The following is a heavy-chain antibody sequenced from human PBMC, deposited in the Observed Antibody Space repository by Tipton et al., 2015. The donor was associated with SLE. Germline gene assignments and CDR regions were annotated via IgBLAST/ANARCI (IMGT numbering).Heavy chain of an antibody. V-gene: IGHV4-39*07. J-gene: IGHJ4*02. CDR3: ASRPRGIRPIDY. D-gene: IGHD3-16*01. CDR1: GGSISSGSYY. CDR2: INHSGST. Sequence: TLSLTCTVSGGSISSGSYYWSWIRQPPGKGLEWIGEINHSGSTNYNPSLKSRVTISVDTSKNQFSLKLSSVTAADTAVYYCASRPRGIRPIDYWGQGTLVTVSS.